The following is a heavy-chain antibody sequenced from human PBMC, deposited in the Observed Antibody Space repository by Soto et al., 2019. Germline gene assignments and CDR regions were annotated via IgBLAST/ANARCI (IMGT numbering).Heavy chain of an antibody. Sequence: GGSLRLSCAASGFTFGTYTMNWVRQAPGKGLEGASVIGSGGGTHYAESVKGRFTISRDNSKNTLYLQMNSLRAEDTAVYYCAKDPRITMVRGVSYYYYMDVWGKGTTVTVSS. V-gene: IGHV3-23*01. CDR2: IGSGGGT. J-gene: IGHJ6*03. D-gene: IGHD3-10*01. CDR1: GFTFGTYT. CDR3: AKDPRITMVRGVSYYYYMDV.